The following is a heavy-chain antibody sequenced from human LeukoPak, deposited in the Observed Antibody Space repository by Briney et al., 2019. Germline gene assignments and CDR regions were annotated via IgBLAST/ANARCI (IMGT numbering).Heavy chain of an antibody. J-gene: IGHJ4*02. CDR2: IRQDGSKK. CDR3: AKDYCSSTSCSTGTLGYYFDY. D-gene: IGHD2-2*01. Sequence: PGGSLRLSCAASGFTFSSYGMNWVRQAPGKGLEWVADIRQDGSKKYYVDSVKGRFTISRDNAKNSLYLQMNSLRAEDTAVYYFAKDYCSSTSCSTGTLGYYFDYWGQGTLVTVSS. CDR1: GFTFSSYG. V-gene: IGHV3-33*06.